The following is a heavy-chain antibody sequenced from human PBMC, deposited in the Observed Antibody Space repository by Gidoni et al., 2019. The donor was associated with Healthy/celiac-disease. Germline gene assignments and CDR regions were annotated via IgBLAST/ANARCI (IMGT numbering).Heavy chain of an antibody. V-gene: IGHV1-69*04. CDR1: GAPFSSYA. CDR2: IIPILGIA. Sequence: QVPLVQSGAEVKTPGSSVNVSCKTSGAPFSSYALSWVLQAPGQGLEWMGMIIPILGIANYAQKFQGRVTITADKSTSTAYMELSSLRSEDTAVYYCARALGYCTNGVCPDAFDIWGQGTMVTVSS. D-gene: IGHD2-8*01. J-gene: IGHJ3*02. CDR3: ARALGYCTNGVCPDAFDI.